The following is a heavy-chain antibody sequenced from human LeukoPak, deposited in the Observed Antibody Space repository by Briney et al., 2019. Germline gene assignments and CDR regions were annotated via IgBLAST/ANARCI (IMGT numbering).Heavy chain of an antibody. D-gene: IGHD4-23*01. CDR1: GGSISSSSYY. CDR3: ARDSYYGGNPLDY. V-gene: IGHV4-39*07. CDR2: IYYSGST. Sequence: SETLSLTCTVSGGSISSSSYYWGWIRQPPGKGLEWIGSIYYSGSTYYNPSLKSRVTISVDTSKNQFSLKLSSVTAADTAVYYCARDSYYGGNPLDYWGQGTLVTVSS. J-gene: IGHJ4*02.